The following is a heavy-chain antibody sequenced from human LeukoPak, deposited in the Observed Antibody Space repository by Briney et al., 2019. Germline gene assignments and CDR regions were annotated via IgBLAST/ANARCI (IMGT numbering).Heavy chain of an antibody. J-gene: IGHJ4*02. CDR3: ARRSGWYTFDY. CDR1: GYSFSSYL. CDR2: ICPGDSST. D-gene: IGHD6-19*01. Sequence: GESLQTPCKGSGYSFSSYLIGWVRRMPGEGREWMGMICPGDSSTRYSPSFQGQVTISADKSMSTAYLQWTSLKASDTAMYYCARRSGWYTFDYWGEGTLVSVSS. V-gene: IGHV5-51*01.